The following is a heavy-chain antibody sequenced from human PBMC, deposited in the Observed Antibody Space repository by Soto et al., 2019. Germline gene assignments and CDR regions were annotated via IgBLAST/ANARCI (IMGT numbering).Heavy chain of an antibody. CDR3: ARVQMGPRRDFMDV. Sequence: ASVKVCCKASRDMFTYSFFHWVRQAPGQGLEWMGITNPHGLTTNYEQRIKGRVNMTWDTSASTVYMEVTSLRPEDTAVYYCARVQMGPRRDFMDVWGQGTRVTVPS. CDR1: RDMFTYSF. CDR2: TNPHGLTT. V-gene: IGHV1-46*01. J-gene: IGHJ6*02. D-gene: IGHD2-21*02.